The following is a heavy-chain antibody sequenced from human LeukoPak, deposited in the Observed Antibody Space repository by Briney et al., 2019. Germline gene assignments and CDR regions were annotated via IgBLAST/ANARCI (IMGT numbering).Heavy chain of an antibody. V-gene: IGHV4-38-2*02. CDR1: GYSISSGYY. CDR3: ASLAAYCGGDCYPGDAFDI. Sequence: SETLSLTCTVSGYSISSGYYWGWIRQPPGKGLEWIGSIYHSGSTYYNPSLKSRVTISVDTSKNQFSLKLSSVTAADTAVYYCASLAAYCGGDCYPGDAFDIWGQGTMVTVSS. J-gene: IGHJ3*02. D-gene: IGHD2-21*02. CDR2: IYHSGST.